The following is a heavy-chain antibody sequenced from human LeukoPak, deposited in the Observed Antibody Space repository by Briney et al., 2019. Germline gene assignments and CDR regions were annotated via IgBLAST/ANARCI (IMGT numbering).Heavy chain of an antibody. Sequence: GGSLRLSCAASGFSFSSYWMSWVRQAPGRGLEWVANMNQDGSEIYYVDSVKGRLTISRNNAKNSLYLQMNSLRAEDTGVYYCTRDFQGRFYYHVDVWGKGTTVTVSS. V-gene: IGHV3-7*01. CDR3: TRDFQGRFYYHVDV. J-gene: IGHJ6*03. CDR2: MNQDGSEI. D-gene: IGHD3-10*01. CDR1: GFSFSSYW.